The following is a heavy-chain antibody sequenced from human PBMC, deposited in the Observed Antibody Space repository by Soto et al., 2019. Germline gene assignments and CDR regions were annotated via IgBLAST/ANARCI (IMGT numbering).Heavy chain of an antibody. CDR1: GVTFSGSA. V-gene: IGHV3-66*01. CDR2: ISSGGST. J-gene: IGHJ4*02. CDR3: ARDRYNYGPLGY. D-gene: IGHD5-18*01. Sequence: PGGSLRLSCAASGVTFSGSAMHWVRQASGKGLEWVSVISSGGSTYYADSVKGRFTISRDNSKNTLHLQMNSLRAEDTAVYYCARDRYNYGPLGYWGQGTLVTVSS.